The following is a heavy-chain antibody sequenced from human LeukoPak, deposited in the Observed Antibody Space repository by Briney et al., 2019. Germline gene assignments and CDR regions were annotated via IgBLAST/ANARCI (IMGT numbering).Heavy chain of an antibody. J-gene: IGHJ4*02. CDR2: TYYRSKWKN. CDR1: GDSVSSNSAC. V-gene: IGHV6-1*01. CDR3: TGERGGAEAAFAY. D-gene: IGHD6-19*01. Sequence: SQTLSLTCVISGDSVSSNSACWNWIRQYPSRGLEWLGRTYYRSKWKNDYAVSVRSRITINPDTSKNQFSLQLNSVTPDDAAVYYCTGERGGAEAAFAYWGQGTLVTVSS.